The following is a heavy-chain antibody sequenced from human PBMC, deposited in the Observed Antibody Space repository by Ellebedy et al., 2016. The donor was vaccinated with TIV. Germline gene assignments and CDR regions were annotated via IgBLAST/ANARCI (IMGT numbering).Heavy chain of an antibody. CDR1: GYTFTSYG. CDR2: MNPNSGGT. Sequence: ASVKVSCXASGYTFTSYGISWVRQATGQGLEWMGWMNPNSGGTNYAQKFQGWVTMTRDTSISTAYMELSSLRSEDTAVYYCASWSVVAGYYYYGMDVWGQGTTVTVSS. V-gene: IGHV1-2*04. J-gene: IGHJ6*02. D-gene: IGHD2-15*01. CDR3: ASWSVVAGYYYYGMDV.